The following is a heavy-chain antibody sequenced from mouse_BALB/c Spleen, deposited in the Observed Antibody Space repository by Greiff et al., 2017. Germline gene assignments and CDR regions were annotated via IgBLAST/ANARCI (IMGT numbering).Heavy chain of an antibody. J-gene: IGHJ3*01. V-gene: IGHV1S81*02. CDR1: GYTFTSYY. CDR2: INPSNGGT. D-gene: IGHD1-1*01. Sequence: QVQLQQPGAELVKPGASVKLSCKASGYTFTSYYMYWVKQRPGQGLEWIGGINPSNGGTNFNEKFKSKATLTVDKSSSTAYMQLSSLTSEDSAVYYCARASLYYYGSSTGFAYWGQGTLVTVSA. CDR3: ARASLYYYGSSTGFAY.